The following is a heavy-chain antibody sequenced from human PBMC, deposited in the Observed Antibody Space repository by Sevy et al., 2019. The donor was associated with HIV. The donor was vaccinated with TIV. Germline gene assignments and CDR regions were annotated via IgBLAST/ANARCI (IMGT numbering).Heavy chain of an antibody. D-gene: IGHD4-17*01. CDR3: ARDHVKDGDLGDYDYGAMDV. CDR2: ISGSDSTI. V-gene: IGHV3-11*01. J-gene: IGHJ6*02. Sequence: GGSLRLSCAASGFTFSDYYMSWIRQAPGKGLEWISYISGSDSTIYYADSVKGRFTISRDNAKNSLYLQMTSLRAEDTAGYYCARDHVKDGDLGDYDYGAMDVWGQGTTVTVSS. CDR1: GFTFSDYY.